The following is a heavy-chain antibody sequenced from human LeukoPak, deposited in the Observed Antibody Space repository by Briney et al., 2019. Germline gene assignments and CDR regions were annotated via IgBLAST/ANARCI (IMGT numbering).Heavy chain of an antibody. CDR3: ARDSGSGNNDY. V-gene: IGHV1-3*01. D-gene: IGHD1-26*01. J-gene: IGHJ4*02. CDR1: GYTFTSYA. CDR2: ISAGNGNT. Sequence: ASVKVSCKASGYTFTSYAIHWVRQAPGQRLEWMGWISAGNGNTKYSQNFQGRVTFISNTSATTAFMELGSLRSEDAAVYYCARDSGSGNNDYWGQGTLVTVSS.